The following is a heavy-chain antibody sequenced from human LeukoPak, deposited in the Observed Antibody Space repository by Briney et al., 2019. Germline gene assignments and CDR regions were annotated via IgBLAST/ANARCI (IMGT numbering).Heavy chain of an antibody. D-gene: IGHD2-15*01. Sequence: AGGSLRLSYAASGFTFSNAWMSWVRQPPGKGLEWVGRIKSKTDGGTTDYAAPVKGRFTISRDDSKNTLYLQMNSLKTEDTAVYYCTTHLGYCSGGSCYSGGQGTLVTVSS. CDR3: TTHLGYCSGGSCYS. V-gene: IGHV3-15*01. CDR2: IKSKTDGGTT. J-gene: IGHJ4*02. CDR1: GFTFSNAW.